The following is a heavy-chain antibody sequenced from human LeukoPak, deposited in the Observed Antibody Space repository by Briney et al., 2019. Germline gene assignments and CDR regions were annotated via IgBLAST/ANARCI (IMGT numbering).Heavy chain of an antibody. Sequence: PGGSLRFSCAASGFIFSNYTMNWVRQAPGKGLEWVSSISSVGSYIYYADSMKGRFTISRDNARNSLFLQMNSLRAEDTAVYYCATDPAELYYFDSWGQGTLVTVSS. V-gene: IGHV3-21*01. J-gene: IGHJ4*02. CDR1: GFIFSNYT. D-gene: IGHD3-10*01. CDR3: ATDPAELYYFDS. CDR2: ISSVGSYI.